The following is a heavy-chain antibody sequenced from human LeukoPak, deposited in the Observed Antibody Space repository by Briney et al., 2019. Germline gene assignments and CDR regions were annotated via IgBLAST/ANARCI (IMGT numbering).Heavy chain of an antibody. V-gene: IGHV3-21*01. D-gene: IGHD3-22*01. J-gene: IGHJ4*02. CDR2: ISSSSSYI. CDR3: ARDPDRGGYSMFDY. CDR1: GFTFSSYS. Sequence: GGSLRLSCAASGFTFSSYSMNWVRQAPGKGLECVSSISSSSSYIYYADSARGRFTISRDNAKNSLYLQMNSLRAEDTAVYYCARDPDRGGYSMFDYWGQGTLVTVSS.